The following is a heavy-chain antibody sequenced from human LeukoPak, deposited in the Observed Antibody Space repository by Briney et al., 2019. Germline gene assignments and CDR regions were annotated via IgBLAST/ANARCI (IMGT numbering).Heavy chain of an antibody. Sequence: GGSLRLSCAASGFTFSNYWMSWVRQAPGKGLEWVANIKEDGSEKYYVDSVKGRFTISRDDAKNSLYLQMNSLRAEDTAVYYCARRGSLDYWGQGTLVTVYS. J-gene: IGHJ4*02. CDR1: GFTFSNYW. CDR2: IKEDGSEK. CDR3: ARRGSLDY. D-gene: IGHD3-16*01. V-gene: IGHV3-7*01.